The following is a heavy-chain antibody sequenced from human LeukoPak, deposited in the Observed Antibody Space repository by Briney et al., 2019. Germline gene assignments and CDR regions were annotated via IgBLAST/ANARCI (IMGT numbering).Heavy chain of an antibody. V-gene: IGHV3-30*03. CDR1: GFTFSSYG. J-gene: IGHJ4*02. D-gene: IGHD3-10*01. Sequence: PGGSLRLSCAASGFTFSSYGMHWVRQAPGKGLEWVAVISYDGSNKYYADSVKGRFTISRDNSKNTLYLQMNSLKSSDTAMYYCARHRSDGYYGWGSRTPLDYWGQGTLVTVSS. CDR2: ISYDGSNK. CDR3: ARHRSDGYYGWGSRTPLDY.